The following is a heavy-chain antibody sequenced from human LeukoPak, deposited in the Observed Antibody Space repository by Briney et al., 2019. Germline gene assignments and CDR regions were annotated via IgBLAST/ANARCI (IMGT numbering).Heavy chain of an antibody. CDR1: GYSFPIYW. V-gene: IGHV5-51*01. J-gene: IGHJ3*02. CDR3: ARLDGGANLLGDALDI. CDR2: IYPGDFNT. D-gene: IGHD4/OR15-4a*01. Sequence: GESLKISCKGSGYSFPIYWIAWVRQMPGKGLEWMGIIYPGDFNTRYSPSLQGQVTISADKSVTTAYLQWNSLKASDTAMYFCARLDGGANLLGDALDIWGQGTMVTVSS.